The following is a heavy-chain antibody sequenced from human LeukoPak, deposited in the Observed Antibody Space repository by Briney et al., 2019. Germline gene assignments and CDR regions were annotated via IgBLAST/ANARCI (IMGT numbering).Heavy chain of an antibody. CDR3: ARARPNCSSTSCKYYYYYYGMDV. Sequence: SPSETLSLTCAVYGGSFSGYYWSWIRQPPGKGLEWIGEINHSGSTNYNPSLKNRVTISVDTSKNQFSLKLSSVTAADTAVYYCARARPNCSSTSCKYYYYYYGMDVWGQGTTVTVSS. J-gene: IGHJ6*02. CDR2: INHSGST. CDR1: GGSFSGYY. V-gene: IGHV4-34*01. D-gene: IGHD2-2*01.